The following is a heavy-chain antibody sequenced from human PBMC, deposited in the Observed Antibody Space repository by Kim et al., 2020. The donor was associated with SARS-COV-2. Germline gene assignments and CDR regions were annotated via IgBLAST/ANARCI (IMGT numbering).Heavy chain of an antibody. J-gene: IGHJ5*02. D-gene: IGHD1-20*01. Sequence: GGSLRLSCEASGFIFSNYSMSWVRQAPGKGLEWVSVSSGSGGANNYADSVKGRFTISRDNSKNTLSLQMNDLRAEDTAIYYCAKGHCITTTCLRFDPWGQGTLVTVSS. CDR1: GFIFSNYS. CDR2: SSGSGGAN. V-gene: IGHV3-23*01. CDR3: AKGHCITTTCLRFDP.